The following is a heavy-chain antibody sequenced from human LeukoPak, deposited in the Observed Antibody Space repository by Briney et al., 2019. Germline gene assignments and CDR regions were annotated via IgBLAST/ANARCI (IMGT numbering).Heavy chain of an antibody. D-gene: IGHD2-8*01. CDR2: ISSSGSTI. CDR3: ARVYLERLTAGYFDH. CDR1: GFYFSTYV. Sequence: PGGSLRLSCAASGFYFSTYVMGWIRQALGKGLEWVSYISSSGSTIYYADSVKGRFTISRDNSKSTLYLQMNSLRDDDSAAYFCARVYLERLTAGYFDHWGQGTQVTVSP. J-gene: IGHJ4*02. V-gene: IGHV3-48*02.